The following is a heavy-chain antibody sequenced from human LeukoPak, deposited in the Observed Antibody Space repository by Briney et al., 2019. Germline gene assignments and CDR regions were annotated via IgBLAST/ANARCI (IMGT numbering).Heavy chain of an antibody. J-gene: IGHJ4*02. D-gene: IGHD3-22*01. Sequence: GGSLRLSCAASGFTFSSYAMSWVRQAPGKGLEWVAVISYDGSNKYYADSVKGRFTISRDNSKNTLYLQMNSLRAEDTAVYYCARDLGVDPSYYYDSSGYYDYWGQGTLVTVSS. V-gene: IGHV3-30*04. CDR3: ARDLGVDPSYYYDSSGYYDY. CDR2: ISYDGSNK. CDR1: GFTFSSYA.